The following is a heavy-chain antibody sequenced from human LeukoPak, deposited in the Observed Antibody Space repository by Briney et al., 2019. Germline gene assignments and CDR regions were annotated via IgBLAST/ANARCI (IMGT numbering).Heavy chain of an antibody. CDR2: ISGSGGST. D-gene: IGHD6-19*01. CDR3: AKGTNSSGWYGHFDY. CDR1: GFTFSSYA. Sequence: GGSLRLSCAASGFTFSSYAMSWVRQAPGKGLEWVSAISGSGGSTYYADSVKGRFTISRDNSKNTLYLQMNSLRAEDTAVYYCAKGTNSSGWYGHFDYWGQGTLVTVSS. V-gene: IGHV3-23*01. J-gene: IGHJ4*02.